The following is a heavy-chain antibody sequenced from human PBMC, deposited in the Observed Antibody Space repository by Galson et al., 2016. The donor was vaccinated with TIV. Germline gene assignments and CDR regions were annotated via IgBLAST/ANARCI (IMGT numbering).Heavy chain of an antibody. CDR2: IIPILGIT. V-gene: IGHV1-69*04. J-gene: IGHJ4*02. Sequence: SVKVSCKASGGTFSSYALSWVRQAPGQGLEWMGRIIPILGITNYAQKFLGRVTITADTSATTAYMELSSLRSEDTAVYYCARVSRGCDFEPPTHWGQGTLVPVSS. CDR3: ARVSRGCDFEPPTH. D-gene: IGHD5-12*01. CDR1: GGTFSSYA.